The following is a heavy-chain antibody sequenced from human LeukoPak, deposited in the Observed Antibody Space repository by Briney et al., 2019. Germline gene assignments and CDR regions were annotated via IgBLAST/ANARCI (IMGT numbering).Heavy chain of an antibody. CDR2: INHSGST. CDR3: TRNAGSVGASYDY. CDR1: GGSFSGYY. Sequence: SETLSLTCAVYGGSFSGYYWSWIRQPPGKGLEWIGEINHSGSTNYNPSLKSRVTTSVDTSKNQFSLKLTSVTAADTAVYYCTRNAGSVGASYDYWGQGTLVTVS. J-gene: IGHJ4*02. V-gene: IGHV4-34*01. D-gene: IGHD2-15*01.